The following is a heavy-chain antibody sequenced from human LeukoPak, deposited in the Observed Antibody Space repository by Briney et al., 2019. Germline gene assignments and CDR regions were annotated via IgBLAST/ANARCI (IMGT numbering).Heavy chain of an antibody. V-gene: IGHV4-59*01. CDR3: ARYNSDAGDLEY. CDR1: GDSLSSYY. CDR2: VYYTGNT. Sequence: SETLSLTCTVSGDSLSSYYWSWLPQPPGKGLEGIGYVYYTGNTNFNPSLKRRVTISVDTSKNQFSLKVISVTTADTAVYYCARYNSDAGDLEYWGQGTLVTVSS. J-gene: IGHJ4*02. D-gene: IGHD1-20*01.